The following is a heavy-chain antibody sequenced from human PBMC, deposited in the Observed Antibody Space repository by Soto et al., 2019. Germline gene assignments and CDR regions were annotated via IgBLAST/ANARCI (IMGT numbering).Heavy chain of an antibody. CDR3: ARHGKPNSSSWYGMDV. J-gene: IGHJ6*02. CDR1: GYSFTSYW. Sequence: GEALKISCKGSGYSFTSYWISWVRQMPGKGLEWMGRIDPSDSYTNYSPSFQGHVTISADKSISTAYLQWSSLKASDTAMYYCARHGKPNSSSWYGMDVWGQGTTVTVSS. V-gene: IGHV5-10-1*01. D-gene: IGHD6-13*01. CDR2: IDPSDSYT.